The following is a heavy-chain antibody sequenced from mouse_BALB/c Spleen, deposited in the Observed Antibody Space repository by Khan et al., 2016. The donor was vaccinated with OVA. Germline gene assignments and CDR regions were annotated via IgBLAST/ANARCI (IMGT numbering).Heavy chain of an antibody. J-gene: IGHJ4*01. CDR3: ARYGSRYNYAMDY. D-gene: IGHD2-2*01. CDR1: GYSITSDYA. Sequence: EVQLQESGPGLVKPSQSLSLTCTVTGYSITSDYAWNWIRQFPGNKLEWMGYISYSGSTKYNPALKSRISITRDTSKNQLFLQLKSVTTEHTATYYCARYGSRYNYAMDYWGQGTSVTVSA. CDR2: ISYSGST. V-gene: IGHV3-2*02.